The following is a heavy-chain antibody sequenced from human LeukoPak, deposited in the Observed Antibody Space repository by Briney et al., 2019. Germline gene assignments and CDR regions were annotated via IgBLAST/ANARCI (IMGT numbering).Heavy chain of an antibody. V-gene: IGHV1-46*01. CDR1: GYSFTCYY. CDR3: ARDLETDTAMVLHY. D-gene: IGHD5-18*01. Sequence: ASVKVSCKASGYSFTCYYMHWVRQAPGQGLEWMGIINPSGGSTSYAQKFQGRDTMSRDTSTSTVYMGLSSLRSEDTAVYYCARDLETDTAMVLHYWGQGTLVTVSS. CDR2: INPSGGST. J-gene: IGHJ4*01.